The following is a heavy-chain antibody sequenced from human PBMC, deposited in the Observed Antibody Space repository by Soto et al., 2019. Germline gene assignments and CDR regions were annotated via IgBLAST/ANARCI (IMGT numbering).Heavy chain of an antibody. CDR3: ASQGATRGFGWFDP. D-gene: IGHD1-26*01. CDR1: GGSISSYY. V-gene: IGHV4-59*08. CDR2: IYYSGST. Sequence: QVQLQESGPGLVKPSETLSLTCTVSGGSISSYYWSWIRQPPGKGLEWIGYIYYSGSTHYNPSLKSRVNXLGXTXKDQCSLKRSSVPVADTAVYYCASQGATRGFGWFDPWGQGTLVTVS. J-gene: IGHJ5*02.